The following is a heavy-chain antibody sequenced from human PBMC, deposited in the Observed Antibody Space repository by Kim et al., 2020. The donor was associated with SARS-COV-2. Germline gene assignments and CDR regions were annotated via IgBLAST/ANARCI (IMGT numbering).Heavy chain of an antibody. CDR2: INHSGST. J-gene: IGHJ6*02. CDR1: GGSFSGYY. Sequence: SETLSLTCAVYGGSFSGYYWSWIRQPPGKGLEWIGEINHSGSTNYNPSLKSRVTISVDTSKNQFSLKLSSVTAADTAVYYCARGGTTGTTGARRRGSYYYYGMDVWGQGTTVTVSS. V-gene: IGHV4-34*01. D-gene: IGHD1-1*01. CDR3: ARGGTTGTTGARRRGSYYYYGMDV.